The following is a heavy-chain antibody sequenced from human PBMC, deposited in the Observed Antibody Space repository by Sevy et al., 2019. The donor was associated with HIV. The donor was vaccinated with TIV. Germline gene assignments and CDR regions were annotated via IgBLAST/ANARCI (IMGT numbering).Heavy chain of an antibody. Sequence: GGSLRLSCAASGFTFSNYGMHWVRQAPGKGLEWVAVIWYDGSYKYYADSVKGRFTISRDNTKRTLYLQMNSLRAEDTALYYCAKTFAIFGVLMSPDFDPWGQGTLVTVSS. CDR1: GFTFSNYG. J-gene: IGHJ5*02. V-gene: IGHV3-33*06. CDR2: IWYDGSYK. D-gene: IGHD3-3*01. CDR3: AKTFAIFGVLMSPDFDP.